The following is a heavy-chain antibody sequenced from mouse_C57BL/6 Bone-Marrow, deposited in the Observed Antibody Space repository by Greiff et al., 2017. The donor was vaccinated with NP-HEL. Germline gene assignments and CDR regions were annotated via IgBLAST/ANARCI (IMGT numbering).Heavy chain of an antibody. CDR2: INPNYGTT. Sequence: EVQLQQSGPELVKPGASVKITCKASGYSFTDYNMNWVKQSNGKSLEWIGVINPNYGTTSYNQKFKGKAKLTVDQSSSTAYMKLNSLPSEDSAVYYCVNYDYDVWFAYWGQGTLVTVSA. CDR1: GYSFTDYN. J-gene: IGHJ3*01. V-gene: IGHV1-39*01. D-gene: IGHD2-4*01. CDR3: VNYDYDVWFAY.